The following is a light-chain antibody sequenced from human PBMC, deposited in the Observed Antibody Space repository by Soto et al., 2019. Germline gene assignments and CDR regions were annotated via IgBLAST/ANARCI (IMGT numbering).Light chain of an antibody. J-gene: IGKJ5*01. Sequence: DLQMTQSPSTLSASVGDRVTITCRASQSISYWLAWYQQKPGKAPNLLIYKASSLETGVPSRFSGSGSGTEFTLTINSLQPDDFATYYCQQYKSYPITFGQGTRLEIK. V-gene: IGKV1-5*03. CDR2: KAS. CDR3: QQYKSYPIT. CDR1: QSISYW.